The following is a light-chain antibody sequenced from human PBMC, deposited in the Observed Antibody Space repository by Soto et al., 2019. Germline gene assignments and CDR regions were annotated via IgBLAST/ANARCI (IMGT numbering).Light chain of an antibody. Sequence: QSALTQPASVSGSPGQSSTISCTGTNSDVGGYNYVSWYQQHPGKAPKLMIYDVSHRPSGVSNRFSGSKSGNTASLTISGLQAEDEADYYCSSYTSSSSGVFGTGTKLTVL. CDR3: SSYTSSSSGV. CDR1: NSDVGGYNY. J-gene: IGLJ1*01. V-gene: IGLV2-14*01. CDR2: DVS.